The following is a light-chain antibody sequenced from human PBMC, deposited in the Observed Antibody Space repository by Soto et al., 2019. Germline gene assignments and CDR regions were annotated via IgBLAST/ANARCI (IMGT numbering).Light chain of an antibody. CDR1: SSDVGGYNS. CDR3: SSYTTSSTLLYV. CDR2: EVS. Sequence: QSVLTQPASVSGSPGQSITISCTGTSSDVGGYNSVSWCQQHPGKAPKLMIYEVSNRPSGVSNRFSGSKSGNTASLTISGLQAEDEADYYCSSYTTSSTLLYVFGTGTKVTVL. J-gene: IGLJ1*01. V-gene: IGLV2-14*01.